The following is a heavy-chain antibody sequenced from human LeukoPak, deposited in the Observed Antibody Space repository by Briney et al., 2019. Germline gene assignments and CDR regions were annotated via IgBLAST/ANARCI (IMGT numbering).Heavy chain of an antibody. Sequence: GGSLRLSCAASGFTFSSYGMSWVRQAPGKGLEWVSAISGSGGSTYYADSVKGRFTISRDNSENTLYLQMNSLRAEDTAVYYCARDGGSYDYWGQGTLVTVSS. CDR1: GFTFSSYG. J-gene: IGHJ4*02. CDR2: ISGSGGST. V-gene: IGHV3-23*01. CDR3: ARDGGSYDY. D-gene: IGHD1-26*01.